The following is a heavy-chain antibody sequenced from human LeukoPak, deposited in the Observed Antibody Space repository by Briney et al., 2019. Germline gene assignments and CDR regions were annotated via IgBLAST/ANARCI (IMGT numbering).Heavy chain of an antibody. CDR1: GFTLSSYW. J-gene: IGHJ4*02. V-gene: IGHV3-7*01. Sequence: QPGGSLRLSCAASGFTLSSYWMSWVRQAPGKGLEWVANVKQDGSEKYYVDSVKGRFTISRDNAKNSLYLQMNSLRAEDTAVYYCTRDKRLVGATGTFDYWGQRTLVTVSS. CDR2: VKQDGSEK. CDR3: TRDKRLVGATGTFDY. D-gene: IGHD1-26*01.